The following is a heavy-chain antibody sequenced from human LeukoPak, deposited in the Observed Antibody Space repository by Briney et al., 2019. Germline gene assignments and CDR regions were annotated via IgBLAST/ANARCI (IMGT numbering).Heavy chain of an antibody. CDR3: ASDSSAYYFTYFDY. CDR1: GGSISSYY. V-gene: IGHV4-4*07. Sequence: SETLSLTCTVSGGSISSYYWSWIRQPAGKGLEWIGRIYTSGSTNYNPSLKSRVTMSVDTSKNQFSLKLSSVTAADTAVYYRASDSSAYYFTYFDYWGQGTLVTVSS. D-gene: IGHD3-22*01. CDR2: IYTSGST. J-gene: IGHJ4*02.